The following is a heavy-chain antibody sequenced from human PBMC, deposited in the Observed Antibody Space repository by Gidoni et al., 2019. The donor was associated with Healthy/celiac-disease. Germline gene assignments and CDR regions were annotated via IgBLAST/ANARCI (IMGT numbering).Heavy chain of an antibody. J-gene: IGHJ4*02. CDR1: GFTCSHYW. CDR2: IKQDGSEK. Sequence: EVQLVESGGGVVQPGGSLRLSCEAAGFTCSHYWMSWVRQAPGKGLEWVANIKQDGSEKYYVDSVKGRFTISRDNAKNSLYLQMNSLRAEDTAMFYCARDLKTSYYTLGSYYSDYWGQGTLVTVSS. D-gene: IGHD3-10*01. CDR3: ARDLKTSYYTLGSYYSDY. V-gene: IGHV3-7*03.